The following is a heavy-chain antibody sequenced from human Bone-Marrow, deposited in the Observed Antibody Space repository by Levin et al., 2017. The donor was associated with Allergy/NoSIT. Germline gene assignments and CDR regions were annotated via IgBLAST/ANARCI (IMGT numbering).Heavy chain of an antibody. V-gene: IGHV4-30-2*01. D-gene: IGHD3-10*01. CDR3: ARGSVGYYGSGGALDWFDP. CDR1: GGSISSGGYS. Sequence: SETLSLTCAVSGGSISSGGYSWSWIRQPPGKGLEWIGYIYHSGSTYYNPSLKSRVTISVDRSKNQFSLKLSSVTAADTAVYYCARGSVGYYGSGGALDWFDPWGQGTLVTVSS. J-gene: IGHJ5*02. CDR2: IYHSGST.